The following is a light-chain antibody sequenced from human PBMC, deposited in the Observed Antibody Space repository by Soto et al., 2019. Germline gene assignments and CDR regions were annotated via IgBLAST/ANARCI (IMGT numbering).Light chain of an antibody. CDR2: GAS. V-gene: IGKV3-20*01. Sequence: EIVMTQSPATLSVSPGERATLSCRASQSVSSNLAWYQQKPGQAPRLLIYGASGRATGIPDRFSGSGSGTDFTLTISRLEPEDFAMYYCQKYGSLSWTFGQGTKVDIK. J-gene: IGKJ1*01. CDR1: QSVSSN. CDR3: QKYGSLSWT.